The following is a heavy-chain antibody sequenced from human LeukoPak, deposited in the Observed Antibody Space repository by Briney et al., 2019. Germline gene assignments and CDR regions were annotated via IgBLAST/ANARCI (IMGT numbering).Heavy chain of an antibody. D-gene: IGHD4-17*01. CDR2: ISSSGSTI. Sequence: GGSLRLSCAASGFSFRRYWMNWVRQAPGKRLEWVSYISSSGSTIYYADSVKGRFTISRDNAKNSLYLQMNSLRAEDTAVYYCARMTTVTTFVDYWGQGTLVTVSS. CDR3: ARMTTVTTFVDY. J-gene: IGHJ4*02. V-gene: IGHV3-48*03. CDR1: GFSFRRYW.